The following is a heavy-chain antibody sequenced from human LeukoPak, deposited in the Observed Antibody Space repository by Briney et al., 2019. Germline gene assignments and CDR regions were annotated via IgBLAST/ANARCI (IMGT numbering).Heavy chain of an antibody. CDR2: ISSSSSYI. Sequence: PGGSLRLSCAASGFTFSSYSMNWVRQAPGKGLEWVSSISSSSSYIYYADSVKGRFTISRDDSKNMQFLQMNSLRPEDTAVYFCAKRITMSAGFYFDSWGQGTLVTVSS. CDR1: GFTFSSYS. J-gene: IGHJ4*02. CDR3: AKRITMSAGFYFDS. D-gene: IGHD2-15*01. V-gene: IGHV3-21*04.